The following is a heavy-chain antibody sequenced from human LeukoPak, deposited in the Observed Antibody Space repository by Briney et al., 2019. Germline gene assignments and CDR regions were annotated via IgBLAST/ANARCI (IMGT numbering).Heavy chain of an antibody. CDR1: GYTFTSHY. J-gene: IGHJ4*02. Sequence: ASVKVSCKASGYTFTSHYMHWVRQAPEQGLEWMGIINPSGGSTSYAQKFQGRVTMTRDTSISTAYMELSRLRSDDTAVYYCARGVPGSSWYDYWGQGTLVTVSS. V-gene: IGHV1-46*01. D-gene: IGHD6-13*01. CDR2: INPSGGST. CDR3: ARGVPGSSWYDY.